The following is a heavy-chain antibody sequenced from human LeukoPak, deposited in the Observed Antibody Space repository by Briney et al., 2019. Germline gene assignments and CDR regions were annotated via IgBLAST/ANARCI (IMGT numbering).Heavy chain of an antibody. Sequence: PGGSLRLSCAPSGFTFNNYWMTWVRQGPGKGLEWVANIKPGGNEKYYVDSVKGRFTISRDNVKNSLYLQMNSLRAEDTAIYYCATFRFLGTWGQGTMVTVSP. CDR3: ATFRFLGT. CDR1: GFTFNNYW. V-gene: IGHV3-7*03. J-gene: IGHJ3*01. CDR2: IKPGGNEK. D-gene: IGHD3-3*01.